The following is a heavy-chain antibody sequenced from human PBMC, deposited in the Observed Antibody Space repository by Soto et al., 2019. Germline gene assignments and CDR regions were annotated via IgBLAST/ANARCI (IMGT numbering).Heavy chain of an antibody. D-gene: IGHD5-12*01. CDR2: ISAYNGNT. Sequence: ASVKVSCKASGGTFSSYTISWVRQTPGPGLEWMGWISAYNGNTNYAQKLQGRVTMTTDTSTSTAYMELRSLRSDDTAVYYCVRDSPIGSTYSGYDGIDYWGQGTLVT. CDR3: VRDSPIGSTYSGYDGIDY. CDR1: GGTFSSYT. J-gene: IGHJ4*02. V-gene: IGHV1-18*01.